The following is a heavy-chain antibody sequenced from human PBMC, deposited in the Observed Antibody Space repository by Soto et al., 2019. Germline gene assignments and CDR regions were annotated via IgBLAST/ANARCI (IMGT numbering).Heavy chain of an antibody. CDR1: GFIVSRSY. CDR3: ARLGYFEDSGYSYFDS. J-gene: IGHJ5*01. CDR2: LYSGGSS. D-gene: IGHD3-22*01. V-gene: IGHV3-53*01. Sequence: EVQLVESGGGLVRPGGSLRLSCGVSGFIVSRSYITWVRQAPGKGLEWVSSLYSGGSSYYSDSVKGRFTISRDNSENTLSLQMNSLRAEDTAVYYCARLGYFEDSGYSYFDSWGHGTLVTVSS.